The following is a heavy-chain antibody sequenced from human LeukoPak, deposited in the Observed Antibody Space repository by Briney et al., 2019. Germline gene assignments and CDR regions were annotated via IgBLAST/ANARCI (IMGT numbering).Heavy chain of an antibody. Sequence: SETLSLTCTVSGGSISNSSYYWGWIRQPPGKGLEWIGSIYYSGSTYYNPSLKSRVTISVDTSKNQFSLKLSSVTAADTAVYYCARGLGGYYCNLWGQGTLVTVSS. CDR3: ARGLGGYYCNL. CDR1: GGSISNSSYY. CDR2: IYYSGST. J-gene: IGHJ4*02. V-gene: IGHV4-39*07. D-gene: IGHD3-3*01.